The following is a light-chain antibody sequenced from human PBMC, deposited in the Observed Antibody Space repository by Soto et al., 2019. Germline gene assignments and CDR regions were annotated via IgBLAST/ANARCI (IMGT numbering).Light chain of an antibody. Sequence: QSALTQPASVSGSPGQSITISCTGTSSDVGGYNYVSWYQQHPGKAPKLMIYEVSNRPSGVSNRFSGSKSGNTASLTISGLQAEDDEDYYCSSYTSSSTPYVFGTGTKLTVL. J-gene: IGLJ1*01. V-gene: IGLV2-14*01. CDR2: EVS. CDR1: SSDVGGYNY. CDR3: SSYTSSSTPYV.